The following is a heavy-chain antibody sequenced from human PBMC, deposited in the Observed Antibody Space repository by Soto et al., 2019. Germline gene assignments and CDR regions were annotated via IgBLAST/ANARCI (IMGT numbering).Heavy chain of an antibody. CDR3: ARGDGDYNDRNGYLGRH. CDR1: GFTFSSYW. J-gene: IGHJ4*02. CDR2: IKSDGSGA. D-gene: IGHD3-22*01. Sequence: EVQLVESGGDLVQPGGSLRLSCAASGFTFSSYWMHWVRQAPGKGLVWVSRIKSDGSGAIYADSVKGRFTVSRDNAKNTLYLLMNSLRTEDTAVYYCARGDGDYNDRNGYLGRHWGQGTRVTVSS. V-gene: IGHV3-74*01.